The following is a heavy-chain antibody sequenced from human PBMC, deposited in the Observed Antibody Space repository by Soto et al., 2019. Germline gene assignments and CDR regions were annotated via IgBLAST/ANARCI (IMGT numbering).Heavy chain of an antibody. J-gene: IGHJ6*03. V-gene: IGHV3-33*01. CDR3: ARDRAYYYYMDV. CDR2: IWYDGSNK. Sequence: GGSLRLSCAASGFTFSSYGMHWVRQAPGKGLEWVAVIWYDGSNKYYADSVKGRFTISRDNSKNTLYLQMNSLRAEDMAVYYCARDRAYYYYMDVWGKGTTVTVSS. CDR1: GFTFSSYG.